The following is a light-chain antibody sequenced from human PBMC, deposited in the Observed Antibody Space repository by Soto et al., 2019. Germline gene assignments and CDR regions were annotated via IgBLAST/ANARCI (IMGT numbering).Light chain of an antibody. CDR1: QSVSSY. Sequence: EIVLTQSPAFLSVSTGERATLSCRASQSVSSYFAWYQQKPGQAPRLLIYDASNRATGVPARFSGSGSGTDFTLTISSLEPEDFAVYYCQQRRYWPVTFGQGTKV. CDR3: QQRRYWPVT. J-gene: IGKJ1*01. V-gene: IGKV3-11*01. CDR2: DAS.